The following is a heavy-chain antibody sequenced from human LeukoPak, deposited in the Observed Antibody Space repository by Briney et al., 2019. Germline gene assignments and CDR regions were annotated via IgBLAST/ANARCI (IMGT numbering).Heavy chain of an antibody. CDR3: TTGRYCSSTSCYGGGNDY. CDR2: IKSKTDGGTT. Sequence: GGSLRLSCAASGFTFSNAWMSWVRQAPGKGLEWVGRIKSKTDGGTTDYAAPVKGRFTISRDDSKNTLYLQMDSLKTEDTAVYYCTTGRYCSSTSCYGGGNDYWGQGTLVTVSS. V-gene: IGHV3-15*01. J-gene: IGHJ4*02. CDR1: GFTFSNAW. D-gene: IGHD2-2*01.